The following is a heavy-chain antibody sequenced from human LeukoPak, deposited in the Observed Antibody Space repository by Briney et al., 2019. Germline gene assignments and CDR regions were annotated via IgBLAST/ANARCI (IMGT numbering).Heavy chain of an antibody. CDR1: GLPHRRYR. CDR2: INRDGRIT. V-gene: IGHV3-74*01. Sequence: GGPLTLPCAASGLPHRRYRMQGPRQAPGKGRVWRSHINRDGRITSYGDSVKGRFTISRDNGKSTVYVQMSSLRAEDTVVYCCAKENYYGMDAGGEGTTVTASS. CDR3: AKENYYGMDA. J-gene: IGHJ6*04.